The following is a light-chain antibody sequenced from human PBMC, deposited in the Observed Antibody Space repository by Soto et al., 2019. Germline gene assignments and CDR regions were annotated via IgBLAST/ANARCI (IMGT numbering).Light chain of an antibody. V-gene: IGKV1-39*01. CDR3: QQSFTTRPT. J-gene: IGKJ4*01. CDR2: AAS. CDR1: QSISTY. Sequence: EIQMTQSPSSLSESVGDRVTSTCRASQSISTYLNWYQQKPGKAPNLLIIAASSLQSGVPSRFSGSGSGTDFTLTISGLQPDDFASYYCQQSFTTRPTFGGGTKVEIK.